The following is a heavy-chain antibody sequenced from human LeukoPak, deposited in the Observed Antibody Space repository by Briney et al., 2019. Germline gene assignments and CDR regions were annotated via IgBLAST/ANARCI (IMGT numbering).Heavy chain of an antibody. D-gene: IGHD3-16*02. CDR3: AKLNDYVWGSYRVYYFDY. Sequence: GRSLRLSCAASGFSFSRFVMNWVRQAPGKGLEWVSAISGSGGSTYYADSVKGRFTISRDNSKNTLYLQMDSLRAEDTAVYYCAKLNDYVWGSYRVYYFDYWGQGTLVTVSS. J-gene: IGHJ4*02. CDR2: ISGSGGST. CDR1: GFSFSRFV. V-gene: IGHV3-23*01.